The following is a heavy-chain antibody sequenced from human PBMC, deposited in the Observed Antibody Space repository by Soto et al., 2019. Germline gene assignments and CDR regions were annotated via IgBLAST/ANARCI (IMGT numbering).Heavy chain of an antibody. CDR2: ISYDGSNK. CDR1: GFTSSSYA. J-gene: IGHJ5*02. V-gene: IGHV3-30-3*01. Sequence: QVQLVESGGGVVQPGRSLRLSCAASGFTSSSYAMHWVRQAPGKGLEWVAVISYDGSNKYYADSVKGRFTISRDNSKNTLYLQMNSLRAEDTAVYYCARTPTRTMGFDPWGQGTLVTVSS. D-gene: IGHD2-8*01. CDR3: ARTPTRTMGFDP.